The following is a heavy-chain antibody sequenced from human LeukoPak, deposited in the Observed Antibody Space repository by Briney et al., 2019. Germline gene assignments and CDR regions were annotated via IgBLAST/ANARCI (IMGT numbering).Heavy chain of an antibody. CDR2: IFSGGGT. V-gene: IGHV3-53*05. CDR3: ARDGGGGYNQIDF. J-gene: IGHJ4*02. Sequence: GGSLRLSCAVSGVTVSSTDMSWVRQAPGKGLEWVSVIFSGGGTYYTGSVKGRFTISRDNSKSTLFLQMNSLRAEDTAVYYCARDGGGGYNQIDFWGQGTLVTVSS. CDR1: GVTVSSTD. D-gene: IGHD5-24*01.